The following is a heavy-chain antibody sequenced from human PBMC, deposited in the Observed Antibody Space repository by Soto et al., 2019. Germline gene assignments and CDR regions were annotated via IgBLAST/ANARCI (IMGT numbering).Heavy chain of an antibody. D-gene: IGHD2-2*01. Sequence: SLRLPCAASRFTLNNYGMHWVRQAPGKGLEWVSVISWNSVSIGYADSVKGRFTISRANAKNSLCLQFNSLRAEDTALYYCTKGHKYCSSTSCYLYYGMDVVGQGTTVAVSS. CDR1: RFTLNNYG. CDR3: TKGHKYCSSTSCYLYYGMDV. J-gene: IGHJ6*02. CDR2: ISWNSVSI. V-gene: IGHV3-9*01.